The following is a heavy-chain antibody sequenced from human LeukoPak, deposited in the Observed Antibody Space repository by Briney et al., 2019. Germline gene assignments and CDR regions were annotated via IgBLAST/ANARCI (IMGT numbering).Heavy chain of an antibody. V-gene: IGHV3-23*01. CDR3: ARASVEWELLTYYFDY. J-gene: IGHJ4*02. D-gene: IGHD1-26*01. CDR1: GFTFSSYA. Sequence: GGSLRLSCAVSGFTFSSYAMNWVRQAPGKGLEWVSTIRGSGGITYYADSVKGRFTISRDNSKNTLFLQMNSLRAEDTAVYYCARASVEWELLTYYFDYWGQGTLVTVSS. CDR2: IRGSGGIT.